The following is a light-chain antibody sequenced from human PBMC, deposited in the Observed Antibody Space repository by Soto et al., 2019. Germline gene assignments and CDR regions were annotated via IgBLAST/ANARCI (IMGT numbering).Light chain of an antibody. V-gene: IGKV1-5*01. CDR1: QTISSW. CDR2: AVS. CDR3: QQYNSSPIT. Sequence: DIQMTQSPSTLSGSVGDRVTITCRASQTISSWLAWYQQKPGKAPKLLISAVSSLQSGVPSRFSGSGSGTEFTLTISSLQPDDFATYYCQQYNSSPITFGQGTRLEIK. J-gene: IGKJ5*01.